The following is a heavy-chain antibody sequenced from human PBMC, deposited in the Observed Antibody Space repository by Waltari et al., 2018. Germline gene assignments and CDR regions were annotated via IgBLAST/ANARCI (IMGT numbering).Heavy chain of an antibody. Sequence: QLQLQESGPGLVKPSETLSLTCTVSGGSISSSSYYWGWIRQPPGKGLEWIGSIYYSGSTYYNPSLKSRVTRSVDTSKNQFSLKLSSVTAADTAVYYCARDLAPHGIAAAGFYYYYYYYMDVWGKGTTVTISS. CDR3: ARDLAPHGIAAAGFYYYYYYYMDV. V-gene: IGHV4-39*07. D-gene: IGHD6-13*01. J-gene: IGHJ6*03. CDR1: GGSISSSSYY. CDR2: IYYSGST.